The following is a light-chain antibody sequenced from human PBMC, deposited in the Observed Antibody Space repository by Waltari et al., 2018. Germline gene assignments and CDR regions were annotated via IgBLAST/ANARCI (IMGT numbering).Light chain of an antibody. Sequence: QSALTQPASVSGSPGQSITISCTGTSSYVRNYNFVSWYQQQPGKAPELIIYEGSKRPSGISHRFSGSKSGNTASLTISGLQAEDEGDYYCCSYAGSSTWVFGGGTKLTVL. CDR1: SSYVRNYNF. CDR2: EGS. J-gene: IGLJ3*02. CDR3: CSYAGSSTWV. V-gene: IGLV2-23*01.